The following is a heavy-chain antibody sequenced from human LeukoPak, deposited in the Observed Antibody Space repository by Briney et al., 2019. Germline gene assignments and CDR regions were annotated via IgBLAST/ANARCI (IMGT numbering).Heavy chain of an antibody. J-gene: IGHJ3*02. CDR2: ITASSTAI. Sequence: GGSLRLSCAASGFTFNTYTMNWVRQAPGKGLEWVSSITASSTAIYSADSVKGRFTISRDNAKNSLYLQMNSLRAEDTAVYYCARDGEPWLVRGDDAFDIWGQGTMVTVSS. CDR3: ARDGEPWLVRGDDAFDI. D-gene: IGHD6-19*01. V-gene: IGHV3-21*01. CDR1: GFTFNTYT.